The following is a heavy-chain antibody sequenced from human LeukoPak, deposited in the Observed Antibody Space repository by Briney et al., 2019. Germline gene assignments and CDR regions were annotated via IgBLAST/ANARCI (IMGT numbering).Heavy chain of an antibody. CDR3: ARGGVGSWHLDY. D-gene: IGHD6-13*01. Sequence: PSETLSLTCAVYGGSFSGYYWSWIRQPPGKGLEWIGEINHSGSTNYNPSLKSRVTISVDTSKNQFSLKLSSVTAADTAVYYCARGGVGSWHLDYWGQGTLVTVSS. CDR2: INHSGST. CDR1: GGSFSGYY. V-gene: IGHV4-34*01. J-gene: IGHJ4*02.